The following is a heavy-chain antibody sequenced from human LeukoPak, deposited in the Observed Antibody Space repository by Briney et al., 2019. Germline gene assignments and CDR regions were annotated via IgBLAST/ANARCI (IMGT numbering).Heavy chain of an antibody. J-gene: IGHJ4*02. CDR1: GGSISSGGYS. D-gene: IGHD4-23*01. CDR3: ARAYGGNFDY. V-gene: IGHV4-30-2*01. CDR2: IYHSGST. Sequence: SQTLSLTCAVSGGSISSGGYSWSWIRQPPGKGLEWIGYIYHSGSTYYNPSLKSRVTISVDRSKNQFSLRLSSVTAADTAVYYCARAYGGNFDYWGQGTLVTVSS.